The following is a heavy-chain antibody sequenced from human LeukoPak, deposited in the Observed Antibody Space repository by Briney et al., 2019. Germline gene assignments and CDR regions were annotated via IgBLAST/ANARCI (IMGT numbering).Heavy chain of an antibody. CDR2: IIPIFGTP. Sequence: SVKVSCKASGGTFSSYAISWVRQAPGQGLEWMGRIIPIFGTPNYAQKFQGRVTSTTDESTSTAYMELSSLRSEDTAVYYCARERGRLRFLEWFFDYWGQGTLVTVSS. D-gene: IGHD3-3*01. CDR1: GGTFSSYA. V-gene: IGHV1-69*05. CDR3: ARERGRLRFLEWFFDY. J-gene: IGHJ4*02.